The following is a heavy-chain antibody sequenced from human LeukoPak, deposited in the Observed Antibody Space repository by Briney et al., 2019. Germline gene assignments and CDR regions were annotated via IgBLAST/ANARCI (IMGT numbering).Heavy chain of an antibody. J-gene: IGHJ5*02. CDR1: GYTFTSYD. Sequence: ASVKVSCKASGYTFTSYDINWVRQATGQGLGWMGLMNPNSGNTGYAQKFQGRVTMTRNTSISTAYMELSSLRSEDTAVYYCARVGSVLRFLEWLLSPNWFDPWGQGTLVTVSS. CDR2: MNPNSGNT. CDR3: ARVGSVLRFLEWLLSPNWFDP. D-gene: IGHD3-3*01. V-gene: IGHV1-8*01.